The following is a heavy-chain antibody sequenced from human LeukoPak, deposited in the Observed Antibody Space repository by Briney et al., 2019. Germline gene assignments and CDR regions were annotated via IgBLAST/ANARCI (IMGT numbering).Heavy chain of an antibody. Sequence: SETLSLTCTVSGGSISSYYWSWIRQPPGKGLEWIGYIYYSGSTNYNPSLKSRVTISVDTSKNQFSLKLSSVTAADTAVYYCARGDYLPGFDYWGQGTLVTVSS. D-gene: IGHD4-17*01. CDR1: GGSISSYY. CDR2: IYYSGST. V-gene: IGHV4-59*01. J-gene: IGHJ4*02. CDR3: ARGDYLPGFDY.